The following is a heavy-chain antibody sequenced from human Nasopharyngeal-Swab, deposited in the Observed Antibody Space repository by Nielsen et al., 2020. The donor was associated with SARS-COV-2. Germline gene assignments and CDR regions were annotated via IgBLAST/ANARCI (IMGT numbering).Heavy chain of an antibody. CDR1: GFTFSSYR. Sequence: GGSLKISCAASGFTFSSYRMNWVRQAPGKGLEWVSYISSSSSTIYYADSVKGRFTISRDNAKNSLYLQMNSLRDEDTAVYYCASLLRTDFDYWGQGTLVTVSS. CDR3: ASLLRTDFDY. D-gene: IGHD5/OR15-5a*01. J-gene: IGHJ4*02. CDR2: ISSSSSTI. V-gene: IGHV3-48*02.